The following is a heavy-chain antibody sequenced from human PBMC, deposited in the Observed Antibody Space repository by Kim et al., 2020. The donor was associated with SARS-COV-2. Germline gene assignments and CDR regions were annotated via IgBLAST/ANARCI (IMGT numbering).Heavy chain of an antibody. J-gene: IGHJ5*02. D-gene: IGHD2-21*02. CDR3: ARGDYFGVVTPGP. CDR2: IYYSGST. V-gene: IGHV4-39*07. CDR1: GGSISSSSYY. Sequence: SETLSLTCTVSGGSISSSSYYWGWIRQPPGKGLEWIGSIYYSGSTYYNPSLKSRVTISVDTSKNQFSLKLSSVTAADTAVYYCARGDYFGVVTPGPWGQGTLVTVSS.